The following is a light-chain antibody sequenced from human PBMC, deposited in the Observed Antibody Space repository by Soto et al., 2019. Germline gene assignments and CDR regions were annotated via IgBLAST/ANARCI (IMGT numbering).Light chain of an antibody. Sequence: DIEMTQSPSTLSASVGDRVTITCRASQSIGSWLAWYQQKPGKAPNLLIYKASSLESGVPSRFSGSGSGSEFTLTISSLQADDFASYYWQQYDVYPYTFGQGTKLEIK. CDR2: KAS. V-gene: IGKV1-5*03. J-gene: IGKJ2*01. CDR3: QQYDVYPYT. CDR1: QSIGSW.